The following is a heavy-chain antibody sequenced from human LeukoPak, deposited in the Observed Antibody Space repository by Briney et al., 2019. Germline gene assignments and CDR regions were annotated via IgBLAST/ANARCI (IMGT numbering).Heavy chain of an antibody. CDR1: GFTFSSYG. Sequence: PGGSLRLSCAASGFTFSSYGMHWVRQAPGKGLEWVAVISYDGSNKYYADSVKGRFTISRDNSKNTLYLQMNSLRAEDTAVYYCAKLLNHQGSDYWGQGTLVTVSS. V-gene: IGHV3-30*18. D-gene: IGHD1-14*01. CDR2: ISYDGSNK. J-gene: IGHJ4*02. CDR3: AKLLNHQGSDY.